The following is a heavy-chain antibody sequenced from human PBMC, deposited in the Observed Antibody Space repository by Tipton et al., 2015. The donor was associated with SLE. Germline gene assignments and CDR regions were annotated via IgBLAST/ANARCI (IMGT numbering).Heavy chain of an antibody. CDR2: IKEDGSEK. J-gene: IGHJ6*02. D-gene: IGHD2-8*02. Sequence: SLRLSCAASGFPFSTYWMTWVRQAPGKGLEWLANIKEDGSEKYYVGSVEGRFTISRDNIDNSLYLHMNSLRAEDTAVYYCARGTGRFYYYYGMDVWGQGTSVTVSS. CDR3: ARGTGRFYYYYGMDV. CDR1: GFPFSTYW. V-gene: IGHV3-7*01.